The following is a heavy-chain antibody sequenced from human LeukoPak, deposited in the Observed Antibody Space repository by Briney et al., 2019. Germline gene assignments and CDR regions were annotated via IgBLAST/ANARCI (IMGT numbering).Heavy chain of an antibody. CDR2: IYYSGST. CDR1: GGSISSYY. CDR3: ARDLCGIGGYFDY. J-gene: IGHJ4*02. D-gene: IGHD3-10*01. V-gene: IGHV4-59*01. Sequence: SETLSLTCTVSGGSISSYYWSWIRQPPGKGLEWIGYIYYSGSTNYNPSLKSRVTISVDTSKNQFSLKLSSVTAADTAVYYCARDLCGIGGYFDYWGQGTLVTVSS.